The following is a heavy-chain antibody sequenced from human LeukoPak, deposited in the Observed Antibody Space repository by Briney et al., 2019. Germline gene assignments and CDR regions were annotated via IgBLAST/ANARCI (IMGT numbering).Heavy chain of an antibody. V-gene: IGHV3-30-3*01. Sequence: GRSLRLSCAASGFTFSSYAMNWVRQAPGKGLEWVALISYDGSNKNYADSVKGRFTISRDNSKNTLYLQMNSLRAEDTAVYYCGRVGGRSKAAKGDAFDIWGQGTMVVVSS. CDR3: GRVGGRSKAAKGDAFDI. CDR2: ISYDGSNK. J-gene: IGHJ3*02. CDR1: GFTFSSYA. D-gene: IGHD6-6*01.